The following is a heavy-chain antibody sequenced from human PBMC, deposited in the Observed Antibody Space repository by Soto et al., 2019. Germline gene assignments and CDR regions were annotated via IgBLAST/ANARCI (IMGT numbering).Heavy chain of an antibody. J-gene: IGHJ4*02. CDR2: ISPYNGNT. D-gene: IGHD1-26*01. CDR1: GYTFTSYG. Sequence: ASVKVSCKASGYTFTSYGISWVRQAPGQGLEWMGWISPYNGNTNYAQMLQGRVTMTTDTSTSTAYMELRSLRSDDTAVYYCARDLVQPRIFDYWGQGTLVTVSS. CDR3: ARDLVQPRIFDY. V-gene: IGHV1-18*04.